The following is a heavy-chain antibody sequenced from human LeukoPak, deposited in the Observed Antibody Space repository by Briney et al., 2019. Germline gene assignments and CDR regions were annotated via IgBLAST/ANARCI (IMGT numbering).Heavy chain of an antibody. Sequence: GASVKVSCKASGYTFTSYYMHWVRQAPGQGLEWMGIINPSGGSTSYAQKFQGRVTMTRDMSTSTVYMELSSLRSEDTAVYYCAKSGGYGLIDYWGQGTLVTVSS. V-gene: IGHV1-46*01. CDR2: INPSGGST. CDR3: AKSGGYGLIDY. CDR1: GYTFTSYY. D-gene: IGHD1-26*01. J-gene: IGHJ4*02.